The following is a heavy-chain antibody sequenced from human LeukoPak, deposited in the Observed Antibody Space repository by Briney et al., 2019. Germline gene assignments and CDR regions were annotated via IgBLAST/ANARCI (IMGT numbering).Heavy chain of an antibody. D-gene: IGHD2-2*01. CDR2: ISSSSSYI. J-gene: IGHJ4*02. CDR3: ARVRPPIVVVPAATDY. Sequence: GGSLRLSCAASGFTFSSYSMNWVRQAPGKGLEWVSSISSSSSYIYYADSVKGRFTISRDNAKNSLYLQMNSLRAEDTAVYYCARVRPPIVVVPAATDYWGQGTLVTVSS. V-gene: IGHV3-21*01. CDR1: GFTFSSYS.